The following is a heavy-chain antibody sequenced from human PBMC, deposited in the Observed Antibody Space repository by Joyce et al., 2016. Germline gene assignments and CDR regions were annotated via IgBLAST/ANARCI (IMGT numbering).Heavy chain of an antibody. D-gene: IGHD3-3*01. CDR3: ARGRGDDFWSGYYGSIDY. CDR2: IVPMSATT. CDR1: GDIFNAYG. V-gene: IGHV1-69*01. Sequence: QVQLEQSGAEVKKPGSSVKVSCKTSGDIFNAYGINWVRQAPGQGLEWLGGIVPMSATTDYAQKFRVRLTISAHEPTSTVYMELSSLRSDDTGTYYCARGRGDDFWSGYYGSIDYWGQGTLVSVSS. J-gene: IGHJ4*02.